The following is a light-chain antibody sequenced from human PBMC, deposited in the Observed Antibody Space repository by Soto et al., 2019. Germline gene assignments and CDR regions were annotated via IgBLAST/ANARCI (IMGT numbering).Light chain of an antibody. CDR3: QKYDNAPLT. Sequence: DIPMTQAPSSLSASVGDRVTITCRARQDISTYLAWYQQKPGKVPKLLISAAYTLQSGVPPRFSGSGSGTAFTLTISSLQPEDVATYYCQKYDNAPLTFGGGTKVEIK. CDR2: AAY. J-gene: IGKJ4*01. V-gene: IGKV1-27*01. CDR1: QDISTY.